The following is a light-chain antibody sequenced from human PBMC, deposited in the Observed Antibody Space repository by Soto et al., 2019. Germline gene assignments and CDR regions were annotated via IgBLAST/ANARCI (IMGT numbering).Light chain of an antibody. J-gene: IGKJ1*01. CDR1: QGISNY. V-gene: IGKV1-27*01. Sequence: DIELTQSPASLSTSAGDRVTISCRASQGISNYLAWYQQKPGKVPKLLIYAASTLPSGVPSRFSGSGSGTDFTLTISRLQPDDFAIYYCQQYNSSSWTFGQGTKVDIK. CDR3: QQYNSSSWT. CDR2: AAS.